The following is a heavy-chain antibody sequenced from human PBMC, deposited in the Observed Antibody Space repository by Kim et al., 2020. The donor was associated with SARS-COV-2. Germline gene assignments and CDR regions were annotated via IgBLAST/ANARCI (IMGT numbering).Heavy chain of an antibody. CDR3: ARDSGCSSTSCYVYPRAEAVQYNWFDP. CDR1: GGTFSSYA. J-gene: IGHJ5*02. CDR2: IIPIFGTA. D-gene: IGHD2-2*01. Sequence: SVKVSCKASGGTFSSYAISWVRQAPGQGLEWMGGIIPIFGTANYAQKFQGRVTITADESTSTAYMELSSLRSEDTAVYYCARDSGCSSTSCYVYPRAEAVQYNWFDPWGQGTLVTVSS. V-gene: IGHV1-69*13.